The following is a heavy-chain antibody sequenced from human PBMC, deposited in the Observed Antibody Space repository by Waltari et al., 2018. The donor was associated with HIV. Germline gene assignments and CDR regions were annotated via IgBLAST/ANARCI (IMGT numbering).Heavy chain of an antibody. Sequence: QVQLQQWGAGLLKPSETLSLTCAVYGGSFSGYYWSWIRQPPGKGLEWIGESNHSGSPHYNPSLKSRVTISVDTSKNQFSLKLSSVTAADTAVYYCARGGVATYYYDSSAYNYWGQGTLVTVSS. V-gene: IGHV4-34*01. J-gene: IGHJ4*02. CDR3: ARGGVATYYYDSSAYNY. D-gene: IGHD3-22*01. CDR2: SNHSGSP. CDR1: GGSFSGYY.